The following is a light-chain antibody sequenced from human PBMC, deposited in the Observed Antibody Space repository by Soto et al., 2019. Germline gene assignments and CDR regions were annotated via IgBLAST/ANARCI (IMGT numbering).Light chain of an antibody. CDR1: QSISSW. CDR2: KAS. Sequence: IQMTHSASTVSAYVGDRVTITCRASQSISSWLAWHQQQPGKAPKLLIYKASSLESGVPSRFSGSGSGTEFTLTITCLQQEAPATNSSRQKYSFRRTFGHGP. J-gene: IGKJ1*01. CDR3: RQKYSFRRT. V-gene: IGKV1-5*03.